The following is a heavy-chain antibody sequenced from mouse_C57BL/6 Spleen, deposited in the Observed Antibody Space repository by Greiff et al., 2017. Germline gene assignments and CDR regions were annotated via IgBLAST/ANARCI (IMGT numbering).Heavy chain of an antibody. Sequence: EVKLMESGGGLVKPGGSLKLSCAASGFTFSDYGMHWVRQAPEKGLEWVAYISSGSSTIYYADTVKGRFTLSRDNAKNTLFLQMTSVRSEDTAMYYCARYGYDAARDYWGQGTSVTVSS. D-gene: IGHD2-2*01. V-gene: IGHV5-17*01. CDR3: ARYGYDAARDY. CDR1: GFTFSDYG. J-gene: IGHJ4*01. CDR2: ISSGSSTI.